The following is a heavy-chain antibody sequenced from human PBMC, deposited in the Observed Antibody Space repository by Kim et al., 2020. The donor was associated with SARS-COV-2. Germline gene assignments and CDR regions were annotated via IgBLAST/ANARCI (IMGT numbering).Heavy chain of an antibody. CDR2: IYTSGST. Sequence: SETLSLTCTVSGGSISSGSYYWSWIRQPAGKGLEWIGRIYTSGSTNYNPSLKSRVTISVDTSKNQFSLKLSSVTAADTAVYYCARGTELRYLDWLDYWGQGTLVTVSS. CDR3: ARGTELRYLDWLDY. CDR1: GGSISSGSYY. J-gene: IGHJ4*02. V-gene: IGHV4-61*02. D-gene: IGHD3-9*01.